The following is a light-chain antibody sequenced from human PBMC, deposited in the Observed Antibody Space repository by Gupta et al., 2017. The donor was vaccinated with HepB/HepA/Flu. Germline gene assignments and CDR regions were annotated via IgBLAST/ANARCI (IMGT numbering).Light chain of an antibody. J-gene: IGLJ2*01. CDR1: SSNIGTHT. Sequence: QSVLTQPPSASGPPGQRVTISCSGSSSNIGTHTVNWYQQRPGTAPKLLIYSNKKRPSGVPERFSGSESGTSASVAISGHQADDEADYYCATGDASRNGVVFGGGTKLTVL. V-gene: IGLV1-44*01. CDR2: SNK. CDR3: ATGDASRNGVV.